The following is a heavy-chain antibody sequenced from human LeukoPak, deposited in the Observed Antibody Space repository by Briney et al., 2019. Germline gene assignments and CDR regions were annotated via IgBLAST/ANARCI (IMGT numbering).Heavy chain of an antibody. Sequence: GGSLRLSCGASGFTFSNYGMLWVRQAPGKGLDWVAFIRYDGNNKLYADSVKGRFTISRDNSKDTLYLHINSLRAEDTAVYYCVKDNPLDYWGQGTLVIVSS. V-gene: IGHV3-30*02. CDR1: GFTFSNYG. CDR2: IRYDGNNK. D-gene: IGHD1-14*01. J-gene: IGHJ4*02. CDR3: VKDNPLDY.